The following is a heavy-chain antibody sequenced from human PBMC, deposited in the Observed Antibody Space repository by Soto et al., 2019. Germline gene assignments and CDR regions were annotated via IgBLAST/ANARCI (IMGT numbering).Heavy chain of an antibody. CDR3: ARGPDNYGFRGYFDY. V-gene: IGHV3-33*01. CDR1: SFTFISYG. D-gene: IGHD5-18*01. Sequence: PAWSLRLSCAASSFTFISYGMHWVRQAPGKGLEWVAVIWYDGSNKYYADSVKGRFTISRDNSKNTLYLQMNSLRAEDTAVYYCARGPDNYGFRGYFDYWGQGTLVTVSS. J-gene: IGHJ4*02. CDR2: IWYDGSNK.